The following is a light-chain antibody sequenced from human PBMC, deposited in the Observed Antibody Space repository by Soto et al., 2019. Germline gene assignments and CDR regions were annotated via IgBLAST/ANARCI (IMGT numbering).Light chain of an antibody. V-gene: IGLV2-14*01. CDR1: GRDIATFNY. J-gene: IGLJ1*01. CDR2: QVT. Sequence: ALAQPASVSGSPGQSITISCTGSGRDIATFNYVSWYQQYPGKAPKLLIYQVTSRASGVSHRFSGSKSGNTAALTISGLQPEDEAEYSCNSYSSTSFYVFGTGTKVTVL. CDR3: NSYSSTSFYV.